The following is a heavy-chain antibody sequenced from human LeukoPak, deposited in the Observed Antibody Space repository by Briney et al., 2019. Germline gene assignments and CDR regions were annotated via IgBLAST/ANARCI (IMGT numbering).Heavy chain of an antibody. CDR1: GFTFSSDA. CDR2: ISGRGDWT. V-gene: IGHV3-23*01. J-gene: IGHJ4*02. Sequence: QAGGSLRLSCAASGFTFSSDAMSWVRQAPGKGLEWVSGISGRGDWTYYADSVKGRFAISKDNAKNSLYLQMNSLRAEDTAIYYCTRVGYIDEGIDYWGQGTLVTVSS. D-gene: IGHD5-24*01. CDR3: TRVGYIDEGIDY.